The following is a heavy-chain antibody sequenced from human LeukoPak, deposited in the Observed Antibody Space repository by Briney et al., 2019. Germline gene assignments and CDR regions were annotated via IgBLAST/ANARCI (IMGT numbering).Heavy chain of an antibody. Sequence: SETLSLTCTVSGGSISSYYWSWIRQPAGKGLEWIGRIYTSGSTNYNPSLKSRVTISVDTSKNQFSLKLSSVTAADTAVYYCARGGMTTVTTNWFDPWGPGTLVTVSS. CDR3: ARGGMTTVTTNWFDP. J-gene: IGHJ5*02. V-gene: IGHV4-4*07. CDR2: IYTSGST. CDR1: GGSISSYY. D-gene: IGHD4-17*01.